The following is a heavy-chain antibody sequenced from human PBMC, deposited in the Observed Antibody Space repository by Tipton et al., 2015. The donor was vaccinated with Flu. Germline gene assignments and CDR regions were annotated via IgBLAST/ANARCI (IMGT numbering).Heavy chain of an antibody. CDR3: ARDQGILWFGESSYGMDV. V-gene: IGHV3-21*01. J-gene: IGHJ6*02. Sequence: SLRLSCAASGFTFSSCAMSWVRQAPGKGLEWVSSISSSSSYIYYADSVKGRFTISRDNAKNSLYLQMNSLRAEDTAVYYCARDQGILWFGESSYGMDVWGQGTTVTVSS. CDR2: ISSSSSYI. CDR1: GFTFSSCA. D-gene: IGHD3-10*01.